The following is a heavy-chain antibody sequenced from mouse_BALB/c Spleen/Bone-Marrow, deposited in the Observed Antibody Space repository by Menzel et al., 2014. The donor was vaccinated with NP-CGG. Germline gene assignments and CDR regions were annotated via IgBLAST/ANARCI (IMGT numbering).Heavy chain of an antibody. CDR2: ISCYNGAT. Sequence: LVKTGTSVKISCKASGYSFTGYYIHWVKQTHGKSLEWFGYISCYNGATSYNQKFKGKATFTVDTSSSTAYIQFNSLTSEDSAVYYCARETPATYFDGLGAGTTVTVSS. CDR1: GYSFTGYY. CDR3: ARETPATYFDG. D-gene: IGHD1-2*01. V-gene: IGHV1S34*01. J-gene: IGHJ1*01.